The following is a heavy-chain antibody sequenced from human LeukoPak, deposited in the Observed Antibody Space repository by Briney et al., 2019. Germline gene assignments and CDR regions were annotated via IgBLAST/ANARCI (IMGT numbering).Heavy chain of an antibody. CDR1: GFTFSKYA. V-gene: IGHV3-64D*09. Sequence: GGSLRLSCSASGFTFSKYALHWVRQAPGKGLEHVTVIGRNGITTHFADSVKGRFTISRDNSKNTLYLQMTSLRPEDTAVYYCVKDGADYGENGWSDPWGQGTLVTVSS. J-gene: IGHJ5*02. D-gene: IGHD4-17*01. CDR3: VKDGADYGENGWSDP. CDR2: IGRNGITT.